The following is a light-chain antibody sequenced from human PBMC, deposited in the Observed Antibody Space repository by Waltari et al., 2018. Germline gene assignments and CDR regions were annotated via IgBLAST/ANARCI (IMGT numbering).Light chain of an antibody. Sequence: DIHMTQSPPSLSASIGDRVTIPCRASENIGSYLNWYQQKSGEVPRLLIFAASTLQSGVPPRFSGSRSGTDFTFTISSLQPEDCAVYYCQQYYRYYTFGQGTKLEIK. V-gene: IGKV1-39*01. CDR3: QQYYRYYT. CDR1: ENIGSY. J-gene: IGKJ2*01. CDR2: AAS.